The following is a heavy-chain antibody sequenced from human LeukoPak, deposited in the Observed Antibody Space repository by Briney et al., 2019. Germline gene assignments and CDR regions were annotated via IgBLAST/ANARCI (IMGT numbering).Heavy chain of an antibody. D-gene: IGHD3-22*01. J-gene: IGHJ4*02. CDR3: VRAPSGSSYDYYY. V-gene: IGHV3-48*02. CDR2: ISPSSSTI. CDR1: GLTLSIYS. Sequence: GGSLRLSCPASGLTLSIYSMNWVPQAPGKGLEWVSYISPSSSTIYYADSVKGRFTISRDNAKNSLYLQMDSLRDEDTAVYYCVRAPSGSSYDYYYSGQGTLVTVSS.